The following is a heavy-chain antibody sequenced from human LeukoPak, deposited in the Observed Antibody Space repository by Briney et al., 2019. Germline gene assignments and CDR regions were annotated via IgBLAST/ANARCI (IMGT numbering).Heavy chain of an antibody. V-gene: IGHV6-1*01. CDR1: GDSVSSNNAA. J-gene: IGHJ4*02. CDR3: ARDTRYGSGWPSSFDS. D-gene: IGHD6-19*01. Sequence: SQTLSLTCSISGDSVSSNNAAWNWLRQSPSRGLEWLGRTYYRSKSRNDYAVSVKSRISTNPAPSKNQFSLQLNSVTPEAPAVYYCARDTRYGSGWPSSFDSWGQGTLVTVSS. CDR2: TYYRSKSRN.